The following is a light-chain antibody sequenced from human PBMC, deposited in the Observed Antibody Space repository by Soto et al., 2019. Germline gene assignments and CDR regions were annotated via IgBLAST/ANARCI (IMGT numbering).Light chain of an antibody. CDR2: DVT. V-gene: IGLV2-11*01. CDR3: CSAAGSYTHVV. Sequence: QSALTQPRSVSGSPGQSVTISCTGTINDVGGYNYVSWYQQHPGKAPKLMIYDVTKRPSGVPDRFSGSKSGNTASLTISGHQAEDEDDYCCCSAAGSYTHVVFGEGTKLTVL. J-gene: IGLJ2*01. CDR1: INDVGGYNY.